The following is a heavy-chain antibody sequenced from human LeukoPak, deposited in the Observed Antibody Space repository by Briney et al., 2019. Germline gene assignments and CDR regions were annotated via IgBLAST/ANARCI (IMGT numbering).Heavy chain of an antibody. V-gene: IGHV3-30*02. CDR2: IRYDGSNK. Sequence: GGSLRLSCAASGFTFSSYGMHWVRQAPGKGLEWVAFIRYDGSNKYYADSVKGRFTISRDNSKNTVSLQMDSLRVDDTGIYYCARGFLQLTPYYFDYWGQGALVTVSS. CDR1: GFTFSSYG. CDR3: ARGFLQLTPYYFDY. J-gene: IGHJ4*02. D-gene: IGHD1-1*01.